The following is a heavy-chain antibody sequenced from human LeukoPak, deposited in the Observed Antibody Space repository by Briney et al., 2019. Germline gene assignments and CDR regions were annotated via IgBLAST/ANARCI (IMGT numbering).Heavy chain of an antibody. CDR3: ARENYCTNGVCLHPRFDY. V-gene: IGHV3-21*01. CDR1: VFTFSSYG. CDR2: ISSSSSYI. J-gene: IGHJ4*02. D-gene: IGHD2-8*01. Sequence: PGGSLRLSCAASVFTFSSYGMSSVRQAPGKGLEWVSSISSSSSYIYYADSVKGRFTISRDNAKNSLYLQMNRLRAEDTAVYYCARENYCTNGVCLHPRFDYWGQGTLVTVSS.